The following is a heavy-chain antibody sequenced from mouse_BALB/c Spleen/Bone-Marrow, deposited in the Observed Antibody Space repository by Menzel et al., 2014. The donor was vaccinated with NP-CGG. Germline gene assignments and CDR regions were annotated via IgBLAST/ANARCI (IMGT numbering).Heavy chain of an antibody. CDR2: ISSGSSTI. V-gene: IGHV5-17*02. CDR1: GFTFSSFA. J-gene: IGHJ2*01. CDR3: ARSGSSSGYFDY. Sequence: VQLKESGGGLVQPGVSRKLSCAASGFTFSSFAMHWVRQAPEKGLEWVAYISSGSSTIYYADTVMGRFTISRDNPKNTLFLQMTSLRSEDTAMYYCARSGSSSGYFDYWGQGTTLTVSS. D-gene: IGHD1-1*01.